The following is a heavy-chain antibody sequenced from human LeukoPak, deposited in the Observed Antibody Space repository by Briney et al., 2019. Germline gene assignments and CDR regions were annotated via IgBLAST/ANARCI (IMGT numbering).Heavy chain of an antibody. CDR3: ARDGESGYSGYDLLDY. CDR1: GFTFSSYS. Sequence: GGSLRLSCAASGFTFSSYSMNWVRQAPGKGLEWVSSISSSSSYIYYADSVKGRFTISRDNAKNLLYLQMNSLRAEDTAVYYCARDGESGYSGYDLLDYWGQGTLVTVSS. V-gene: IGHV3-21*01. D-gene: IGHD5-12*01. J-gene: IGHJ4*02. CDR2: ISSSSSYI.